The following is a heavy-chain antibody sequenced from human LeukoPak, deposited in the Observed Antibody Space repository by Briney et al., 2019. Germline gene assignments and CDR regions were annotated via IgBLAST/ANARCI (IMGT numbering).Heavy chain of an antibody. J-gene: IGHJ4*02. CDR2: IYYSGST. CDR1: GGSVSSGSYY. D-gene: IGHD3-10*01. Sequence: SETLSLTCTVSGGSVSSGSYYWSWIRQPPGKGLEWIGYIYYSGSTNYNPSLKSRVTISVDTSKNQFSLKLSSVTAADTAVYYCARRRRGDPFDYWGQGTLVTVSS. CDR3: ARRRRGDPFDY. V-gene: IGHV4-61*01.